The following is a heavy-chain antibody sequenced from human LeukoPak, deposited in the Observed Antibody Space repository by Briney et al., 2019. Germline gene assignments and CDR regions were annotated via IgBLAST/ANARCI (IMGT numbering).Heavy chain of an antibody. CDR1: GYSFTTYD. CDR3: ARGPQAPGYCSGGSCYSFYYYYMDV. Sequence: ASVNVSCKASGYSFTTYDINWVRQAAGQGLESVAWMNPNSGNTGYAQKFQGRVTMTRNTSISTAYMELSSLRSEDTAVYYCARGPQAPGYCSGGSCYSFYYYYMDVWGKGTTVTVSS. J-gene: IGHJ6*03. D-gene: IGHD2-15*01. V-gene: IGHV1-8*01. CDR2: MNPNSGNT.